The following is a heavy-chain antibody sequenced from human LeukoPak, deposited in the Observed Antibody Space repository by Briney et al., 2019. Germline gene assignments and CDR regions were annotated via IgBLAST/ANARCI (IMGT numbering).Heavy chain of an antibody. V-gene: IGHV3-30*02. Sequence: PGGSLRLSCAASGFTFRIYGMHWVRQAPGKGLEWVANIRYDGSNKYYADSLRGRFTISRDNSKNTLYLQMSSLRAEDSAIYYCAKGVVRGIIGYFDFWGRGTLVTVSS. CDR3: AKGVVRGIIGYFDF. J-gene: IGHJ4*02. CDR1: GFTFRIYG. D-gene: IGHD3-10*01. CDR2: IRYDGSNK.